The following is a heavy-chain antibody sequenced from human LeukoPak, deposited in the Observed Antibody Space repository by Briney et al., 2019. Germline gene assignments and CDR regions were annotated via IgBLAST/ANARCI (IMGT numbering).Heavy chain of an antibody. CDR3: AKDAEYNRNFDY. Sequence: GGSLRLSCAASGFTFSSYGMHWVRQAPCKGLEWVAFIRYDGSNKYYADSVKGRFTISRDNSKNTLYLQMNSLRAEDTAVYYCAKDAEYNRNFDYWGQGTLVTVSS. CDR1: GFTFSSYG. CDR2: IRYDGSNK. J-gene: IGHJ4*02. D-gene: IGHD1-14*01. V-gene: IGHV3-30*02.